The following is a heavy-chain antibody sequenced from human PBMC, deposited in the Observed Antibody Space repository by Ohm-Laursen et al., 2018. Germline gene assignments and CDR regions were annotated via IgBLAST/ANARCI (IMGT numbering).Heavy chain of an antibody. Sequence: SGTLSLTCAVSGGSISSGGYYWGWIRQPPGKGLEWIGSIYYTGSTYFNPSLQSRVTISVDTSKNQFSLNLSSVTAADTAMYYCARKTDWNHYYFDYWGQGTLVTVSS. CDR1: GGSISSGGYY. CDR2: IYYTGST. D-gene: IGHD1-1*01. V-gene: IGHV4-39*01. J-gene: IGHJ4*02. CDR3: ARKTDWNHYYFDY.